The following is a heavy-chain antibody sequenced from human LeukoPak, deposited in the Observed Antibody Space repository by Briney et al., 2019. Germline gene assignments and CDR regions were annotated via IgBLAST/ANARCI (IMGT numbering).Heavy chain of an antibody. V-gene: IGHV4-39*01. CDR2: IYHSGST. Sequence: SETLSLTCTVSGGSISSGSYYWSWIRQPPGKGLEWIGSIYHSGSTYYNPSLKSRVTISVDTSKNQFSLKLSSVTAADTAVYYCARHVFRNWFDPWGQGTLVTVSS. D-gene: IGHD2-21*01. J-gene: IGHJ5*02. CDR3: ARHVFRNWFDP. CDR1: GGSISSGSYY.